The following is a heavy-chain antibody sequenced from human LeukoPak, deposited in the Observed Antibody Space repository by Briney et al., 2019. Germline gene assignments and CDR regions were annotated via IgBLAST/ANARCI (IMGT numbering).Heavy chain of an antibody. J-gene: IGHJ4*02. CDR1: GFTLSDHY. CDR3: TRGGLYGGSSAFDY. Sequence: PGGSLRLSCAASGFTLSDHYMDWVRQAPGKGLEGVGRTRNKADSYTTVYAASVNGRFTISRDDSKSSLYLQMNSLKTEDTAVYYCTRGGLYGGSSAFDYWGQGTLVTVSS. D-gene: IGHD4-23*01. V-gene: IGHV3-72*01. CDR2: TRNKADSYTT.